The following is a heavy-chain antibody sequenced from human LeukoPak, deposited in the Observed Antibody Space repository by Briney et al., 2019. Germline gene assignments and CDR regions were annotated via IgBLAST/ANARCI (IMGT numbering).Heavy chain of an antibody. V-gene: IGHV3-49*04. J-gene: IGHJ4*02. CDR1: GFTFGDYT. D-gene: IGHD3-22*01. CDR2: IRDRSHGGTT. Sequence: GGSLRLSCTASGFTFGDYTMTWVRQAPGKGLEWVGFIRDRSHGGTTAYAASVQGRFTISRDDSKNIAYLHMNSLKTDDTAVYYCVRGYYYGSSYYDGDYWGRGTLLTVSS. CDR3: VRGYYYGSSYYDGDY.